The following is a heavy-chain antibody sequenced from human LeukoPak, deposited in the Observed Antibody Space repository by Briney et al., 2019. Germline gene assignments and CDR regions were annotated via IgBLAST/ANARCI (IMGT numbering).Heavy chain of an antibody. J-gene: IGHJ4*02. CDR2: IYYSGST. CDR3: VSGNGYDFRYFDY. CDR1: GASISSGAYY. V-gene: IGHV4-31*03. D-gene: IGHD5-12*01. Sequence: SETLSLTCTVSGASISSGAYYWSWIRQHPGKGLEWIGYIYYSGSTYYNPSLKSRVTISVDTSKNQLSLRLSSVTAADTAVYYCVSGNGYDFRYFDYWGQGTLVTVSS.